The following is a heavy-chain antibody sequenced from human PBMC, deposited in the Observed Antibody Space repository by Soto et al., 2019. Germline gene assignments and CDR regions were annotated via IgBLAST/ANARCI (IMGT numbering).Heavy chain of an antibody. D-gene: IGHD3-10*01. CDR3: ASKFGELLADAFDI. CDR2: IYQNGSI. V-gene: IGHV4-4*02. CDR1: NPSISSRKW. Sequence: SETLSLTCTVSNPSISSRKWWTWVRQTPGKGLERIGEIYQNGSINHNPSLKSRVTMSVDKSKNQFSLKMTSVTAADTGVYYCASKFGELLADAFDIWGQGTVVT. J-gene: IGHJ3*02.